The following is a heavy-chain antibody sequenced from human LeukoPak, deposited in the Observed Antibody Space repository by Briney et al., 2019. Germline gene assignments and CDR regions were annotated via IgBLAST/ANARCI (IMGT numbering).Heavy chain of an antibody. CDR2: IKQDGSEK. D-gene: IGHD6-13*01. Sequence: GGSLRLSCAASGFTFSSYWMSWVRQAPGKGLEWVANIKQDGSEKYYVDSVKGRFTISRDNSKNTLYLQMNSLRAEGTAVYYCASEQTYSSSWYNRDNYYYYYGMDVWGQGTTVTVSS. CDR1: GFTFSSYW. J-gene: IGHJ6*02. CDR3: ASEQTYSSSWYNRDNYYYYYGMDV. V-gene: IGHV3-7*01.